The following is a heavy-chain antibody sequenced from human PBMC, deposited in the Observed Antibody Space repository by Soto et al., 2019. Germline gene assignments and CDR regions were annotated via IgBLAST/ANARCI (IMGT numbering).Heavy chain of an antibody. CDR1: GVTFSSFS. CDR3: ARDSGDQLARRGFSYYYMDV. J-gene: IGHJ6*03. D-gene: IGHD3-10*01. V-gene: IGHV3-21*01. CDR2: ILSSSGSI. Sequence: EVQLVESGGGLVKPGGSLRLSCAASGVTFSSFSFNWVRQAPGKGLEWVSVILSSSGSIYYADSVKGRFTISRDNSKNSLYTQRNSLKQEDTTVYYCARDSGDQLARRGFSYYYMDVWGTG.